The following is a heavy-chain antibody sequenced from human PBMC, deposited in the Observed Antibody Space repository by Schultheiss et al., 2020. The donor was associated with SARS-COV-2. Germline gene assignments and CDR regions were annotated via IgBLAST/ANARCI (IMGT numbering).Heavy chain of an antibody. J-gene: IGHJ4*02. V-gene: IGHV4-59*12. CDR3: ARVKYYYGSGSYYFDY. D-gene: IGHD3-10*01. Sequence: SETLSLTCSVSGGSIGGAYWSWIRQPPGKGLEWIGYVYYSGYTNYNPSLKSRVTISVDTSKNQFSLKLSSVTAADTAVYYCARVKYYYGSGSYYFDYWGQGTLVTVS. CDR2: VYYSGYT. CDR1: GGSIGGAY.